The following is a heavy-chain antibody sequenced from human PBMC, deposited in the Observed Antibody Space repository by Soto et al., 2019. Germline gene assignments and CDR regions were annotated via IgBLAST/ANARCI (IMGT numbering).Heavy chain of an antibody. Sequence: SETLSLTCTGSGGSISSYYWSWIRQPAGKGLEWIGRIYTSGSTNYNPSLKSRVTMSVDTSKNQFSLKLSSVTAADTAVYYCARVAVDTASYYYYGMDVWGQGTTVTVSS. CDR1: GGSISSYY. D-gene: IGHD5-18*01. V-gene: IGHV4-4*07. CDR2: IYTSGST. J-gene: IGHJ6*02. CDR3: ARVAVDTASYYYYGMDV.